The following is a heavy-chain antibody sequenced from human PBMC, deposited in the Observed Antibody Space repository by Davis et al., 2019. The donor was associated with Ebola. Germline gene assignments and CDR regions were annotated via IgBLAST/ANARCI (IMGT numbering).Heavy chain of an antibody. J-gene: IGHJ4*02. CDR2: ISTDGSTT. D-gene: IGHD6-19*01. CDR1: GSSFHTDT. Sequence: GESLKISCAASGSSFHTDTINWFRQAPGRGLEWLAVISTDGSTTFYADSVKGRFTISRDNSKNKLCLQMNSLDTEDTAVYYCAGAVAGTEDFQYWGQGTLVTVSS. CDR3: AGAVAGTEDFQY. V-gene: IGHV3-30*04.